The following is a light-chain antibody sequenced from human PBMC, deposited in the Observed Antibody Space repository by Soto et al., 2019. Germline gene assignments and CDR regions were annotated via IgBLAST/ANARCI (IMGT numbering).Light chain of an antibody. CDR1: QDIYRY. J-gene: IGKJ5*01. Sequence: AIRVTQSPSSLSASTGDRVTITCRASQDIYRYLAWYQQKPGKAPKLLIYAASTLQSGVQSRFRGSGSGTDFTLTISRLPSEDFETYFCQQYKSHPITFGQGTRLEIK. V-gene: IGKV1-8*01. CDR3: QQYKSHPIT. CDR2: AAS.